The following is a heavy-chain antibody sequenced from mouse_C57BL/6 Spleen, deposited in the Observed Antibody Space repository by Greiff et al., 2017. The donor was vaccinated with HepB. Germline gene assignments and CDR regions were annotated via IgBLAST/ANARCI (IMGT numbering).Heavy chain of an antibody. D-gene: IGHD1-1*01. CDR1: GYTFTSYW. J-gene: IGHJ3*01. CDR3: ARCYYGSSPFAY. CDR2: IDPSDSYT. Sequence: QVQLQQPGAELVRPGTSVKLSCKASGYTFTSYWMHWVKQRPGQGLEWIGVIDPSDSYTNYNQKFKGKATLTVDTSSSTAYMQLSSLTSEDSAVYYCARCYYGSSPFAYWGQGTLVTVSA. V-gene: IGHV1-59*01.